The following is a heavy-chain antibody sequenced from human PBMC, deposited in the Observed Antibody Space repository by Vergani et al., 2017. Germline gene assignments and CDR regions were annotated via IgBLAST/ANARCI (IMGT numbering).Heavy chain of an antibody. CDR3: NGGYCSGGICPRRSLFDY. CDR1: GFTFSSYG. V-gene: IGHV3-30*02. CDR2: LRYDGSKK. D-gene: IGHD2-15*01. Sequence: QVQLVESGGGVVQPGGSLRLSCAASGFTFSSYGMHWVRQAPGKGLEWVAFLRYDGSKKYYADSVKGRFTISRENSKNTLYLQMNSLRAEDTAVYYCNGGYCSGGICPRRSLFDYWGQGTLVTVSS. J-gene: IGHJ4*02.